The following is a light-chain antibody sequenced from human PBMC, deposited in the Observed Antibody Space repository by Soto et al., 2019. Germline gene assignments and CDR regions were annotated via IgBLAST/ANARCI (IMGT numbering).Light chain of an antibody. J-gene: IGKJ1*01. CDR1: QSVSSN. V-gene: IGKV3-15*01. CDR3: LQDINYPWT. CDR2: GAS. Sequence: EIVMTQSPDTLSVSPGERATLSCRASQSVSSNLAWYQQKPGQAPRLLIYGASTRATGITARFSGSGSGTDFTLTISSLQSEDSATYYCLQDINYPWTFGQGTKVEIK.